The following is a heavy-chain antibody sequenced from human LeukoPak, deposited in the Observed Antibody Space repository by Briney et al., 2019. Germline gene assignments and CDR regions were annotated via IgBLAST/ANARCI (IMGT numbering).Heavy chain of an antibody. V-gene: IGHV3-53*04. CDR2: IYSGGST. CDR3: AREIRHYYDSSGRGAFDI. CDR1: GFTVSSNY. J-gene: IGHJ3*02. Sequence: GSLRLSCAASGFTVSSNYMSWVRQAPGKGLEWVSVIYSGGSTYYADSVKGRFTISRHNSKNTLYLQMNSLRAEDTAVYYCAREIRHYYDSSGRGAFDIWGQGTMVTVSS. D-gene: IGHD3-22*01.